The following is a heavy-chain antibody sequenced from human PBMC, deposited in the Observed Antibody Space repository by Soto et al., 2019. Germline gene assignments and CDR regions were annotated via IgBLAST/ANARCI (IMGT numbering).Heavy chain of an antibody. CDR2: INPSSGAT. D-gene: IGHD2-21*01. CDR3: AKDPNIVVGTGGLDV. Sequence: ASVKVSCKASGYTFTGYYMHWVRQAPGQGLEWMGWINPSSGATKYAQNFQGRVTMTRVTSIKTTYMVLGSLRSGDTALYYCAKDPNIVVGTGGLDVWGQGTTGTVSS. V-gene: IGHV1-2*02. J-gene: IGHJ6*02. CDR1: GYTFTGYY.